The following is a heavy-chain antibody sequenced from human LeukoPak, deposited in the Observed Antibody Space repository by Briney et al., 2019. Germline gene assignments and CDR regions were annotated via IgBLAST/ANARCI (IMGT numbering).Heavy chain of an antibody. J-gene: IGHJ4*02. V-gene: IGHV3-7*01. CDR1: GFTFSSYW. CDR2: IKQDGSEI. CDR3: ARGRDSGSYPRPFDY. Sequence: ETGGSLRLSCAASGFTFSSYWMTWVRRAPGKGLEWVANIKQDGSEIYYVDSVKGRFTMSRDNTKNSLFLQMNSLRAEDTAVYYCARGRDSGSYPRPFDYWGQGTLVTVSS. D-gene: IGHD3-10*01.